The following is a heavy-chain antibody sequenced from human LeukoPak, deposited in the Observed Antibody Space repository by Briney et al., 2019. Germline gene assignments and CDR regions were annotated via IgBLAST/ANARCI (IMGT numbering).Heavy chain of an antibody. D-gene: IGHD3-16*01. CDR1: GFTFSDYH. J-gene: IGHJ4*02. CDR2: ISATNTDI. Sequence: GGSLRLSCAASGFTFSDYHMSWIRQAPGKGLEWVSYISATNTDIHYTDSVKGRFTISRDKAKNSLYLQMNSLSAEDTAVYYCARESGYDYVWGSLYYFDYWGQGTLVTVSA. CDR3: ARESGYDYVWGSLYYFDY. V-gene: IGHV3-11*01.